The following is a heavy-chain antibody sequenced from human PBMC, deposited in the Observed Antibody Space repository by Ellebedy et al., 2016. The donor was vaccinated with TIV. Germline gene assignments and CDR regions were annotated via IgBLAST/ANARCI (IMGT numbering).Heavy chain of an antibody. D-gene: IGHD6-13*01. CDR3: ARGLGSSSWYRYYGMDV. CDR2: IYYSGST. V-gene: IGHV4-59*12. J-gene: IGHJ6*02. Sequence: MPSETLSLTCTVSGGSISSYYWSWIRQPPGKGLEWIGYIYYSGSTNYNPSLKSRVTVSVDTSKNQFSLKLSSVTAADTAVYYCARGLGSSSWYRYYGMDVWGQGTTVTVSS. CDR1: GGSISSYY.